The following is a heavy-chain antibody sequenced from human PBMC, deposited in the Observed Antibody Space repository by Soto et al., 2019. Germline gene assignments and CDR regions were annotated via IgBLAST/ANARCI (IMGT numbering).Heavy chain of an antibody. J-gene: IGHJ4*02. V-gene: IGHV3-33*01. CDR3: ARGYSLLDY. Sequence: QVQLVESGGGVVQPGRSLRLSCAASGFTFSSYGMHWVRQAPGKGLEWVAVIWYDGSNKYYADSVKGRFTISRDNSKNTLYLQMNSLRDEDTAVYYCARGYSLLDYWGQGTLVTVSS. CDR2: IWYDGSNK. D-gene: IGHD2-15*01. CDR1: GFTFSSYG.